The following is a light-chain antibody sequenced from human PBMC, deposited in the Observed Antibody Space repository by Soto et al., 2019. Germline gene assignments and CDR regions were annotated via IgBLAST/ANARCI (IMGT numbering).Light chain of an antibody. J-gene: IGLJ2*01. CDR2: EVS. V-gene: IGLV2-8*01. Sequence: QSALTQPPSASGSPGQSVTISCTGTSSDVGGYNYVSWYQQHPGKAPKPMIYEVSKRPSGVPGRFPGSKAGNTSSLTVSGLQAEDEADYYCSSYAGSNNFVFGGGTKLTVL. CDR3: SSYAGSNNFV. CDR1: SSDVGGYNY.